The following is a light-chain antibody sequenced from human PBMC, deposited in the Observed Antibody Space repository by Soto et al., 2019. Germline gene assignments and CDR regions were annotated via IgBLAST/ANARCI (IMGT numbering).Light chain of an antibody. CDR1: QGISTF. CDR3: QHYDGYPQI. J-gene: IGKJ5*01. Sequence: DIQMTQSPSSLSASVGDRVTITCRASQGISTFLAWCQQKPGKAPKTLIYAASSLHSGVPSRFSGGGSGTDFTLTISSLQPEDFATYYCQHYDGYPQIFGQGTRLEIK. CDR2: AAS. V-gene: IGKV1-16*01.